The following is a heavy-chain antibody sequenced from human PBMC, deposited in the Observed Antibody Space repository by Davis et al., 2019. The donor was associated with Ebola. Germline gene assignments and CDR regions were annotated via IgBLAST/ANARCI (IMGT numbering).Heavy chain of an antibody. Sequence: PAESLTLSCAASGFTFSDYYMSWIRQAPGKGLEWVSYISSSSSYTNYADSVKGRFTISRDNAKNSLYLQMNSLRAEDTAVYYCARPDYYYDSSGYLAGGGYYGMDVWGQGTTVTVSS. D-gene: IGHD3-22*01. V-gene: IGHV3-11*06. CDR1: GFTFSDYY. CDR2: ISSSSSYT. J-gene: IGHJ6*02. CDR3: ARPDYYYDSSGYLAGGGYYGMDV.